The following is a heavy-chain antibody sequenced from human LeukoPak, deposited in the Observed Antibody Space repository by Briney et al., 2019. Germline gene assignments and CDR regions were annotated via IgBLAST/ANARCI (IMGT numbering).Heavy chain of an antibody. Sequence: PGRSLRLSCAASGFTFSSYAMHWVRQAPGKGLEWVAVISYDGSNKYYADSVKGRFTISRDNSKNTLYLQMNSLRAEDTAVYYCARDGKGGYSYGYHYYYMDVWGKGTTVTVSS. CDR2: ISYDGSNK. CDR1: GFTFSSYA. J-gene: IGHJ6*03. D-gene: IGHD5-18*01. V-gene: IGHV3-30-3*01. CDR3: ARDGKGGYSYGYHYYYMDV.